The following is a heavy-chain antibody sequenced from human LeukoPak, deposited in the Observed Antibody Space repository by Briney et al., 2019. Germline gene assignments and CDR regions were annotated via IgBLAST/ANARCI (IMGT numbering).Heavy chain of an antibody. D-gene: IGHD1-26*01. CDR2: ISSNGGST. CDR1: GFTFSSYA. V-gene: IGHV3-64*01. Sequence: GGSLRLSCAASGFTFSSYAMHWVRQAPGKGLEYFSAISSNGGSTYYANSVKGRFTISRDNSKNTLYLQLGSQRAEDMAVYYCSSGDVGAHFDYWGQGTLVTVSS. J-gene: IGHJ4*02. CDR3: SSGDVGAHFDY.